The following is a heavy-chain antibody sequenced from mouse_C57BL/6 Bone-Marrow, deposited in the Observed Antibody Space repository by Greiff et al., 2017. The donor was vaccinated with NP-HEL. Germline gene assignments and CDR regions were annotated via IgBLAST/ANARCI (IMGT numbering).Heavy chain of an antibody. CDR3: TPGVGAVDY. V-gene: IGHV14-4*01. D-gene: IGHD4-1*01. CDR2: IDPENGDT. J-gene: IGHJ4*01. Sequence: EVQVVESGAELVRPGASVKLSCTASGFNIKDDYMHWVKQRPEQGLEWIGWIDPENGDTEYASKFQGKTTITADTSSNPAYLQLSSLTSENSAVYYCTPGVGAVDYWGQGTSVTVSS. CDR1: GFNIKDDY.